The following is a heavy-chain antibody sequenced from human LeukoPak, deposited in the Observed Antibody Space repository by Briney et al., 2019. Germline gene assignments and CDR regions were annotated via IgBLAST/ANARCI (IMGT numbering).Heavy chain of an antibody. J-gene: IGHJ4*02. V-gene: IGHV4-30-2*01. CDR2: IYHSGST. CDR1: GGSISSGGYS. Sequence: SETLSLTCAVSGGSISSGGYSWSWIRQPPGKGLEWIGYIYHSGSTYYNPSLKSRVTISVDTSKNQFSLKLSSVTAADTAVYYCARGRITIFGVGVFYHVHYFDYWGQGTLVTVSS. D-gene: IGHD3-3*01. CDR3: ARGRITIFGVGVFYHVHYFDY.